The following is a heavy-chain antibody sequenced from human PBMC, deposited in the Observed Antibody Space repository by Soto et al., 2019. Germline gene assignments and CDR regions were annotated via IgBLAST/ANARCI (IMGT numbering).Heavy chain of an antibody. V-gene: IGHV3-33*01. J-gene: IGHJ4*02. CDR1: GFTFSSYG. CDR2: IWYDGGNK. Sequence: QAQLVESGGGVVQPGRSLRLSCAASGFTFSSYGMHWVRQAPGKGLEWVAVIWYDGGNKYYADSVKGRFTISRGNSKKTLYLQMNSLRAEGTAVYYCASSKQWLVHYFAYWGQGTLVTVSS. CDR3: ASSKQWLVHYFAY. D-gene: IGHD6-19*01.